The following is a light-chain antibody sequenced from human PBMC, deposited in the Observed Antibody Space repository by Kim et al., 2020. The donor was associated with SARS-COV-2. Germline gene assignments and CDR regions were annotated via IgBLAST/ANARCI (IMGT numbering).Light chain of an antibody. CDR1: SLRSYY. Sequence: VALGQTVRITCQGESLRSYYATWYQQKPGQAPILVIYGKNNRPSGIPDRFSGSSSGNTASLTITGTQAGDEADYYCNSRDSNDNVVFGGGTQPTVL. J-gene: IGLJ2*01. CDR3: NSRDSNDNVV. V-gene: IGLV3-19*01. CDR2: GKN.